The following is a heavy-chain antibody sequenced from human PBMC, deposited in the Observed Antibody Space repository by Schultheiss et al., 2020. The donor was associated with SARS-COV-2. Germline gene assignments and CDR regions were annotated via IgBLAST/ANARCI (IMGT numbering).Heavy chain of an antibody. J-gene: IGHJ4*02. Sequence: GGSLRLSCAASGFTFSSYEMIWVRQAPGKGLEWVSYISSSGSTIYYADSVKGRFTISRDNAKNSLYLQMNSLRAEDTAVYYCARDLRRIKPALHDAGNWGQGTLVTVSS. CDR3: ARDLRRIKPALHDAGN. CDR1: GFTFSSYE. V-gene: IGHV3-48*03. D-gene: IGHD1-14*01. CDR2: ISSSGSTI.